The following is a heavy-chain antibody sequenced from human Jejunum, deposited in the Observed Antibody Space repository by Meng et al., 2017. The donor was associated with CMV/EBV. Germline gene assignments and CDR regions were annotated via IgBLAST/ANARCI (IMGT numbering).Heavy chain of an antibody. D-gene: IGHD5-18*01. CDR3: ARDGGGYTFGTGWYIDY. CDR1: CPSA. J-gene: IGHJ4*02. V-gene: IGHV3-23*01. Sequence: CPSAWGWVPPASGKGLERVSSFNDIGDQTPLPDPGGGRFPISRENFRNTLYLQMTGLRIEDTAIYYCARDGGGYTFGTGWYIDYWGQGTRVTVSS. CDR2: FNDIGDQT.